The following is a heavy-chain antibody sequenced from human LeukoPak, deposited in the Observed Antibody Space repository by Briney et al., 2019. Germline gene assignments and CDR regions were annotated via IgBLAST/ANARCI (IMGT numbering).Heavy chain of an antibody. CDR1: GFTFSSYG. Sequence: PGRSLRLSCAASGFTFSSYGMHWVRQAPGKGLEWVAVIWYDGSNKYYADSVKGRFTISRDNSKNTLYLQMNSLRAEDTAVHYCARDKGGYSGYDLDYWGQGTLVTVS. V-gene: IGHV3-33*01. CDR2: IWYDGSNK. J-gene: IGHJ4*02. D-gene: IGHD5-12*01. CDR3: ARDKGGYSGYDLDY.